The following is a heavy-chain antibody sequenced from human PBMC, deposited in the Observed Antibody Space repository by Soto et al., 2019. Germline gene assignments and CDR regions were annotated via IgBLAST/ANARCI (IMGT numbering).Heavy chain of an antibody. V-gene: IGHV3-74*01. CDR3: ARPGSSDRYSTFDP. CDR1: GFTLSSYW. D-gene: IGHD6-19*01. CDR2: INSDGSIT. Sequence: GGSLRLSCAASGFTLSSYWMHWVRQAPGKGLVWVSRINSDGSITDYADSVKGRFTISRDNAKNTLYLQMNSLRPDDTAVYYCARPGSSDRYSTFDPWGQGTLVTVSS. J-gene: IGHJ5*02.